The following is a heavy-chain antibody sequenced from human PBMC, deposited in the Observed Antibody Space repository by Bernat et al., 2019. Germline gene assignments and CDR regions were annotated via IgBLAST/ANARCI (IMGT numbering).Heavy chain of an antibody. D-gene: IGHD4-17*01. V-gene: IGHV3-30*03. Sequence: QVQLVESGGGVVQPGRSLRLSCAASGFTFSSYGMHWVRQAPGKGLEWVAVISYDGSNKYYADSVKGRFTISRDNSKNTLYLQMNSLRAEDTAVYYCARDMGPFYGVSPYFDYWGQGTLVTVSS. CDR3: ARDMGPFYGVSPYFDY. J-gene: IGHJ4*02. CDR2: ISYDGSNK. CDR1: GFTFSSYG.